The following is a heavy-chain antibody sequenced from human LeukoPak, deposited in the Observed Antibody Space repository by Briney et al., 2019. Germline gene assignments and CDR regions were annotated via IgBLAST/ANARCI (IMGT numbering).Heavy chain of an antibody. J-gene: IGHJ4*02. D-gene: IGHD6-13*01. V-gene: IGHV3-30*02. CDR1: RFTFSNYG. CDR2: IRFDGSNK. CDR3: AKKGSSSWYHFDY. Sequence: GGSLRLSCAASRFTFSNYGMHWVRQAPGKGLEWVAFIRFDGSNKNYADSVKGRFTISRDNSKNTLYLQTNSLRAEDTAVYYCAKKGSSSWYHFDYWGQGTLVTVSS.